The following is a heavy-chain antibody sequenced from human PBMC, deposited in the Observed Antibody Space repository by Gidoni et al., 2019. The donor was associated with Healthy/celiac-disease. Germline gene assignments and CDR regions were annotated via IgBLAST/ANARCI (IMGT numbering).Heavy chain of an antibody. CDR1: GFTFSSYS. CDR2: ISSSSSYI. J-gene: IGHJ5*02. D-gene: IGHD2-2*02. V-gene: IGHV3-21*01. CDR3: ARGRVPAAIFWFDP. Sequence: EVQLVESGGGLVKPGGPLRLTCPASGFTFSSYSMNWVRQAPGKGLEWVSSISSSSSYIYYADSVKGRFTISRDNAKNSLYLQMNSLRAEDTAVYYCARGRVPAAIFWFDPWGQGTLVTVSS.